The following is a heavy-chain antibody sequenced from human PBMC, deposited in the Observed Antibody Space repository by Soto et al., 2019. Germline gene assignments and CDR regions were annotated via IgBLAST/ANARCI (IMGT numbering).Heavy chain of an antibody. CDR3: ARLNSGWHQTFDS. D-gene: IGHD6-25*01. J-gene: IGHJ4*02. Sequence: QVQLESSGPGLVKPSQTLSLTCTVSGGSISSVGYFWTWIRQHPAKGLEWIGHISYRGSTYFIPSLRSRLSMSVDTSKNQSSLNLTSVTVADTALYYCARLNSGWHQTFDSWGQGTLVTVSS. V-gene: IGHV4-31*03. CDR2: ISYRGST. CDR1: GGSISSVGYF.